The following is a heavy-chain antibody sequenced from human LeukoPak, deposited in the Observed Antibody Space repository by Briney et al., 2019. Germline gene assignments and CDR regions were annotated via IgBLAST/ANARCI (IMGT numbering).Heavy chain of an antibody. CDR2: NSGSGGST. CDR3: AKSPRGGNLLWDY. CDR1: GFTFSSYA. J-gene: IGHJ4*02. D-gene: IGHD4-23*01. V-gene: IGHV3-23*01. Sequence: PGGSLRLSCAASGFTFSSYAMSWVRQAPGKGLEWVSANSGSGGSTYYADSVKGRFTISRDNSKNTLYLQMNSLRAEDTAVYYCAKSPRGGNLLWDYWGQGTLVTVSS.